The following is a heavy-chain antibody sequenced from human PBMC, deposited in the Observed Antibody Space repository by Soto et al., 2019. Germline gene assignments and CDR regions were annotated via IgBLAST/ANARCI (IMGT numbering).Heavy chain of an antibody. CDR3: AQTPYYDFSK. V-gene: IGHV3-23*01. Sequence: EAQLFESGGGLVQPGGSLRLSCAASGFIFSNYGMSWVRLAPGKGLEWVSLIRGDGDTTYYADSVKGRFTISRDNSKSILYLQLTIRPAEYTSVYYCAQTPYYDFSKWGQGPMVIVS. CDR2: IRGDGDTT. CDR1: GFIFSNYG. J-gene: IGHJ4*02. D-gene: IGHD3-3*01.